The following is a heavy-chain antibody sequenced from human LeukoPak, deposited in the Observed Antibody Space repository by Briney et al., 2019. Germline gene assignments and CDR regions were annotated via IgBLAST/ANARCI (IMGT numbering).Heavy chain of an antibody. CDR1: GFTFSDYY. Sequence: GSLRLSCAASGFTFSDYYMSWIRQAPGKGLEWVSYISSSGSTIYYADSVKGRFTISRDNSKNTLYLQMNSLRAEDTAVYYCAKAPRDPYYYDSSGYFPLYYMDVWGKGTTVTVSS. V-gene: IGHV3-11*01. CDR3: AKAPRDPYYYDSSGYFPLYYMDV. D-gene: IGHD3-22*01. CDR2: ISSSGSTI. J-gene: IGHJ6*03.